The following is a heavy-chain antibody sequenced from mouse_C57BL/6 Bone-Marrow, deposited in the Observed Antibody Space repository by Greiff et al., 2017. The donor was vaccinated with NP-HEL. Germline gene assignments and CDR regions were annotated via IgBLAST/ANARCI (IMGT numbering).Heavy chain of an antibody. Sequence: EVQLQQSGPELVKPGDSVKISCKASGYSFTGYFMNWVMQSHGKSLEWIGRINPYNGDTFYNQKFKGKATLTVDKSSSTAYMELRSLTSEDSAVYYCARRRWLLRGFFAYWGQGTLVTVSA. D-gene: IGHD2-3*01. CDR3: ARRRWLLRGFFAY. V-gene: IGHV1-20*01. CDR1: GYSFTGYF. J-gene: IGHJ3*01. CDR2: INPYNGDT.